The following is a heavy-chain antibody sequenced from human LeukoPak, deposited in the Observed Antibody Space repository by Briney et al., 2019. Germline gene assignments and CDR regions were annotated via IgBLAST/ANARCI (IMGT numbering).Heavy chain of an antibody. V-gene: IGHV3-23*01. Sequence: PGGSLRLSCAASGFTFSSYAMSWVRQAPGKGLEWVSAISGSGGSTYYADSVKGRLTISRDNAKNSLYLQMNSLRAEDTAVYYCARALSYSYGSMDFWGQGALVIVSS. CDR2: ISGSGGST. D-gene: IGHD5-18*01. CDR3: ARALSYSYGSMDF. CDR1: GFTFSSYA. J-gene: IGHJ4*02.